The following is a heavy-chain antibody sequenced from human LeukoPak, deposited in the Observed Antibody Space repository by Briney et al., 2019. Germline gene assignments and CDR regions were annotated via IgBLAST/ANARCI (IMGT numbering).Heavy chain of an antibody. CDR2: LSRNSGSI. Sequence: GGSLRLSCAASGFTFYFYAMHWVRHAPGKGLECVSGLSRNSGSIGYADSVKGRFTISRDNAKNSLYLQMNSLRAEDTALYYCAKDAYSSGWYEDAFDIWGQGTMVTVSS. CDR1: GFTFYFYA. V-gene: IGHV3-9*01. CDR3: AKDAYSSGWYEDAFDI. J-gene: IGHJ3*02. D-gene: IGHD6-19*01.